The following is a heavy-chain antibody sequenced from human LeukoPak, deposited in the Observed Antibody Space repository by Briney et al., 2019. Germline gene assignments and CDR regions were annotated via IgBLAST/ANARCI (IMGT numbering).Heavy chain of an antibody. D-gene: IGHD3-16*02. CDR3: ARGYRRYGYRPYYMDG. CDR1: GGSFSVYY. V-gene: IGHV4-34*01. CDR2: TNNNGSN. Sequence: PSETLSLTCGVYGGSFSVYYWSWIRQPPGKGLEWIWETNNNGSNNSNTSLKSRVTISVDTSKNQFSLKLSSVTAADTVVYYCARGYRRYGYRPYYMDGWSKGSTVTVSS. J-gene: IGHJ6*03.